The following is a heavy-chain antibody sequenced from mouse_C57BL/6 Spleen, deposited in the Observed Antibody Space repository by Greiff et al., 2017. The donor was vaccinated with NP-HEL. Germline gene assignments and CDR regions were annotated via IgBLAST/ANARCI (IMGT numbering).Heavy chain of an antibody. CDR3: ARDHYYSNSFAY. D-gene: IGHD2-5*01. J-gene: IGHJ3*01. CDR2: ISYDGSN. Sequence: EVQRVESGPGLVKPSQSLSLTCSVTGYSITSGYYWNWIRQFPGNKLEWMGYISYDGSNNYNPSLKNRISITRDTSKNQFFLKLNSVTTEDTATYYCARDHYYSNSFAYWGQGTLVTVSA. V-gene: IGHV3-6*01. CDR1: GYSITSGYY.